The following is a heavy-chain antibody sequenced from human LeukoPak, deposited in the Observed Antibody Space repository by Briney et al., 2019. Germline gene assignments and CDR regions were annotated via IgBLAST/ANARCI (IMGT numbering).Heavy chain of an antibody. J-gene: IGHJ5*02. CDR1: GGSFSGYY. CDR2: INHSGST. CDR3: ARGSPLGSTWFDR. D-gene: IGHD3-16*01. V-gene: IGHV4-34*01. Sequence: SETLSLTCAVYGGSFSGYYWSWLRQPPGKGLEWIGEINHSGSTNYNPSLKSRVTTSVDTSKNQFTLKLSSVTAAETAVYYCARGSPLGSTWFDRWGQGTLVTVSS.